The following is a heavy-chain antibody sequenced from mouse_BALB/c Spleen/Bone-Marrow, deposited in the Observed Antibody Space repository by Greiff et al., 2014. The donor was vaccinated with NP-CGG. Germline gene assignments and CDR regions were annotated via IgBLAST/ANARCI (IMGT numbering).Heavy chain of an antibody. V-gene: IGHV1-26*01. CDR3: ARDYYGSSYGFAY. D-gene: IGHD1-1*01. Sequence: EVQLQQSGPELVKPGASMKISCKASGYSFTGYTMNWVKQSHGKSLEWIGLINPYNGGTSYNQKFKGKATLTVDKSSSTAYMELLSLTSEDSAVYYRARDYYGSSYGFAYWGQGTLVTVSA. J-gene: IGHJ3*01. CDR1: GYSFTGYT. CDR2: INPYNGGT.